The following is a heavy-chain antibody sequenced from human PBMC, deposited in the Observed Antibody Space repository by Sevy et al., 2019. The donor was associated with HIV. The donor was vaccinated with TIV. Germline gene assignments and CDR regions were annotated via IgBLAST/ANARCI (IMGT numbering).Heavy chain of an antibody. Sequence: SETLSLTCTVSGGSISSYYWSWIRQPPGKGLEWIGYIYYSGSTNYNPSLKSRVTISVVTSKNQFSLKLSSVTAADTAVYYCASASSGWYPFDYWGQGTLVTVSS. D-gene: IGHD6-19*01. CDR3: ASASSGWYPFDY. J-gene: IGHJ4*02. V-gene: IGHV4-59*12. CDR1: GGSISSYY. CDR2: IYYSGST.